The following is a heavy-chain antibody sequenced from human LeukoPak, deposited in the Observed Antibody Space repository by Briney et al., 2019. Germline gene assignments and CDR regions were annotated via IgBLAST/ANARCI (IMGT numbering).Heavy chain of an antibody. CDR1: GFTFSSYV. CDR3: AQDSGGYTVN. CDR2: ISYDGSNN. D-gene: IGHD6-25*01. J-gene: IGHJ4*02. Sequence: GGSLRLSCAASGFTFSSYVMHWVRQAPGKGLEWVAVISYDGSNNYYADSVKGRFTISRDNSKNTLYLQMNSLRAEDTAVYYCAQDSGGYTVNWGQGTLVTVSS. V-gene: IGHV3-30*18.